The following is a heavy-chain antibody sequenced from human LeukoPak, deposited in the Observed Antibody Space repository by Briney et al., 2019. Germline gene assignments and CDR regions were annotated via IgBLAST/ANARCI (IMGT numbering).Heavy chain of an antibody. CDR1: GYTFTGYY. Sequence: GASVKVSCKASGYTFTGYYMHWVRQAPGQGLGWMGRINPNSGGTNYAQKFQGRVTMTRDTSISTAYMELSRLRSDDTAVYYCARGEPRYYYDSSGSYYFDYWGQGTLVTVSS. V-gene: IGHV1-2*06. D-gene: IGHD3-22*01. CDR3: ARGEPRYYYDSSGSYYFDY. CDR2: INPNSGGT. J-gene: IGHJ4*02.